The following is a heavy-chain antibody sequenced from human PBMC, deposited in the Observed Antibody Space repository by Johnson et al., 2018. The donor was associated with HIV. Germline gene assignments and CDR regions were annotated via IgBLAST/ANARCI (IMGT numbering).Heavy chain of an antibody. V-gene: IGHV3-64*01. CDR1: GFTFSSYA. CDR2: ISSNGGST. CDR3: ARDSQWEIDDAFDI. Sequence: VRLVESGGGVVQPGRSLRLSCAASGFTFSSYAMHWVRQAPGKGLEYVSAISSNGGSTYYANSVKGRFTISRDNSKNTLYLQMGSLRAEDMAVYYCARDSQWEIDDAFDIWGQGTMVTVSS. J-gene: IGHJ3*02. D-gene: IGHD1-26*01.